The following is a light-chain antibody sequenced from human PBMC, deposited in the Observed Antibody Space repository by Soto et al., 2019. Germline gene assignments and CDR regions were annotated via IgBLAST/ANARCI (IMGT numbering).Light chain of an antibody. CDR3: LQYYGGPPHT. Sequence: DIVLTQSPDSLAVFLGERATITCKSSQSLFYSAYRTNYLAWYQDKAGQPPKMLISWASTRASGVPDRFSGSGSGTYFTLTISSLQAEDVAVYYCLQYYGGPPHTFGQGTKLEI. V-gene: IGKV4-1*01. CDR1: QSLFYSAYRTNY. CDR2: WAS. J-gene: IGKJ2*01.